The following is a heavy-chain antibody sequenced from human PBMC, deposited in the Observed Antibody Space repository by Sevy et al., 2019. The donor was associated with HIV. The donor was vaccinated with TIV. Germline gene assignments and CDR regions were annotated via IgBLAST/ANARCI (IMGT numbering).Heavy chain of an antibody. V-gene: IGHV3-53*01. CDR2: IYSGGTT. J-gene: IGHJ6*01. Sequence: GGSLRLSCAASGFTVSSNYMSWVRQAPGKGLEWVSVIYSGGTTYYADSVKGRFTISRDNSKNTLYLQMNNLRAEDTAVYYCAREREFTIFGVLIEYGMDVWGKGPRSPSPQ. D-gene: IGHD3-3*01. CDR3: AREREFTIFGVLIEYGMDV. CDR1: GFTVSSNY.